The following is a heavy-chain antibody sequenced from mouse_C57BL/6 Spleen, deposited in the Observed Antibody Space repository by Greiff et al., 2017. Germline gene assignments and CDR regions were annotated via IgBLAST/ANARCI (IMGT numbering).Heavy chain of an antibody. CDR3: ARMGSSYAMDY. Sequence: QVQLQQPGAELVMPGASVKLSCKASGYTFTSYWMHWVKQRPGQGLEWIGEIAPSDSYTNYNQKFKGKSTLTVDKSSSTAYMQLSSRTSEDSAVYYCARMGSSYAMDYWGQGTSVTVSS. J-gene: IGHJ4*01. V-gene: IGHV1-69*01. CDR2: IAPSDSYT. D-gene: IGHD1-1*01. CDR1: GYTFTSYW.